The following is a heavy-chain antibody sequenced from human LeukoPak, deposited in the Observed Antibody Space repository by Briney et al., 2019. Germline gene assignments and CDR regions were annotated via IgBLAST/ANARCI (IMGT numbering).Heavy chain of an antibody. D-gene: IGHD2-2*01. CDR3: ARDIVVVPAAIINAFDI. J-gene: IGHJ3*02. CDR1: GYTFTSYD. V-gene: IGHV1-18*01. Sequence: VASVKVSCKASGYTFTSYDINWVRQATGQGLEWMGWISAYNGNTNYAQKLQGRVTMTTDTSTSTAYMELRSLRSDDTAVYYCARDIVVVPAAIINAFDIWGQGTMVTVSS. CDR2: ISAYNGNT.